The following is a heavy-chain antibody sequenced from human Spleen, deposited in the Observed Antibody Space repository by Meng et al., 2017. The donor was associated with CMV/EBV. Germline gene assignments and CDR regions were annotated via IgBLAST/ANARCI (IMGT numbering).Heavy chain of an antibody. J-gene: IGHJ6*02. CDR3: ARAIAARLDYYYYGMDV. CDR2: IIPIFGTA. D-gene: IGHD6-6*01. V-gene: IGHV1-69*05. Sequence: SVKVSCKTSGGTFSTYAISWVRQAPGQGLEWMGGIIPIFGTANYAQKFQGRVTITTDKSTSTAYMELSSLRSEDTAVYYCARAIAARLDYYYYGMDVWGQGTTVTVSS. CDR1: GGTFSTYA.